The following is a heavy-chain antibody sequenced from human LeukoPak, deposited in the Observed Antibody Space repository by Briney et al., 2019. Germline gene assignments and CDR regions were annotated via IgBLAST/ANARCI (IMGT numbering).Heavy chain of an antibody. CDR3: ARGGGKGSFDS. V-gene: IGHV3-7*01. CDR2: IKQDGSEK. CDR1: GFTFSNYW. J-gene: IGHJ4*02. Sequence: GGSLRLSCAASGFTFSNYWMSWVRQTPGKGLEWVANIKQDGSEKYYVDSVKGRFTISRDNAKNSLYLQMNSLRVEDTAVYYCARGGGKGSFDSWGQGTLVTVSS.